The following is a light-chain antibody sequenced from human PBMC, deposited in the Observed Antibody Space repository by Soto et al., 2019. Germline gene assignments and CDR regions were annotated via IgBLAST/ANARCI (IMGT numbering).Light chain of an antibody. V-gene: IGLV2-11*01. Sequence: QSALTQPRSVSGSPGQSVTISCTGTNSDVGAYNFVSWYQQHPGKGPKMMIYDVNKRPSGVPDRFSGSKSGNTASLTISGLQAEDEADYYCCSYAGSDTFAFGGGTKLTVL. J-gene: IGLJ3*02. CDR3: CSYAGSDTFA. CDR2: DVN. CDR1: NSDVGAYNF.